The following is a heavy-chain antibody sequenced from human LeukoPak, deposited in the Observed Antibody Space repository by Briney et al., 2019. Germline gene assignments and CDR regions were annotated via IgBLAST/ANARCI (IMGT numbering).Heavy chain of an antibody. CDR2: IYHGGST. D-gene: IGHD4-17*01. J-gene: IGHJ4*02. CDR1: GGSISSSNW. V-gene: IGHV4-4*02. CDR3: ARESTVTTLNFCDY. Sequence: PSETLSLTCAVSGGSISSSNWWSWVRQPPGKGLEWIGEIYHGGSTNYNPSLKSRVTISVDKSKNQFSLKLSSVTAADTAAYYCARESTVTTLNFCDYWGQGTLVTVSS.